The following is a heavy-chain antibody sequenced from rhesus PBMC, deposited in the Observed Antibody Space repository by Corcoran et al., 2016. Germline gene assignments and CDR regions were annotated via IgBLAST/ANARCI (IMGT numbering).Heavy chain of an antibody. D-gene: IGHD1-44*02. V-gene: IGHV4-147*01. CDR3: ARDSWVVGDAWDFDS. Sequence: QVQLQESGPGLVKPSETLPLTCAFSGASISNHSWSWIRQPPGKGLEWIGYLYGDRGSTSYNPSLKSRVTISKDTSKNQFSLHLTAVTAADTAVYYCARDSWVVGDAWDFDSWGQGVLVTVSS. J-gene: IGHJ4*01. CDR2: LYGDRGST. CDR1: GASISNHS.